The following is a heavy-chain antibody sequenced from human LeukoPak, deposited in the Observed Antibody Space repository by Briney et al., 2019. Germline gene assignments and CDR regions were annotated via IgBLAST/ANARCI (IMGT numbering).Heavy chain of an antibody. CDR3: AGYSYDRKTYNWFDP. D-gene: IGHD5-18*01. CDR1: GGTFSSYA. V-gene: IGHV1-69*13. CDR2: IIPIFGTA. J-gene: IGHJ5*02. Sequence: SVKVSCKASGGTFSSYAISWVRQAPGQGLEWMGGIIPIFGTANYAQKFQGRVTITADESTSTAYMELGSLRSEDTAVYYCAGYSYDRKTYNWFDPWGQGTLVTVSS.